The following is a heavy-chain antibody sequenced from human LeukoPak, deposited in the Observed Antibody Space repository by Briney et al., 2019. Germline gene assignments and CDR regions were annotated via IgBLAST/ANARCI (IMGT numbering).Heavy chain of an antibody. CDR2: ISSSSSYI. V-gene: IGHV3-21*01. CDR3: AKDWTAVATEQRGYYMDV. D-gene: IGHD5-12*01. Sequence: TGGSLRLSCAASGFTFSSYSMNWVRQAPGKGLEWVSSISSSSSYIYYADSVKGRFTISRDNSKNTLYLQMNSLRPEDTAVYYCAKDWTAVATEQRGYYMDVWGKGTTVTVSS. J-gene: IGHJ6*03. CDR1: GFTFSSYS.